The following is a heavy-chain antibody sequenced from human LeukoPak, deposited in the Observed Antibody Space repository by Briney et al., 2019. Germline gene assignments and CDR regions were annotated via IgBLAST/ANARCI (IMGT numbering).Heavy chain of an antibody. D-gene: IGHD3-22*01. CDR3: ARGRYYDNSVYYYSDY. V-gene: IGHV3-23*01. Sequence: GGSLRLSCAASGFTFSSYAMSWVRQAPGMGLAWVSAISGSGGSTYYADSVKDRFTISRDTSKNTLYLQMNSLRAEDTAVYYCARGRYYDNSVYYYSDYWGQGTLVTVSS. CDR1: GFTFSSYA. J-gene: IGHJ4*02. CDR2: ISGSGGST.